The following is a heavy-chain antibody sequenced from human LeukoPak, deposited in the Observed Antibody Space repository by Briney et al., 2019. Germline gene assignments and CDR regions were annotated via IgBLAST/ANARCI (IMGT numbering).Heavy chain of an antibody. V-gene: IGHV1-2*06. Sequence: ASVKVSCKASGYTFTGYYMHWVRQAPGQGLEWMGRINPNSGGTNYAQKFQGRVTMTRDTSISTAYMELSRLRSDDTAVYYCARGSVLAMIVVVITKRFDYGMDLWGQGTTVTVSS. J-gene: IGHJ6*02. CDR3: ARGSVLAMIVVVITKRFDYGMDL. CDR1: GYTFTGYY. CDR2: INPNSGGT. D-gene: IGHD3-22*01.